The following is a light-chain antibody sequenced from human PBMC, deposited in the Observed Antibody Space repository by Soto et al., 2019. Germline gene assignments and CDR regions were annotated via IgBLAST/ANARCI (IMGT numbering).Light chain of an antibody. CDR2: GAS. CDR3: KQYNSYDMWS. V-gene: IGKV1-5*01. CDR1: QGISKW. J-gene: IGKJ1*01. Sequence: DIQMTQSPSTLSASVGDRVTITCRASQGISKWLAWYQQKPGKAPKLLIYGASSLENGVPSRFSGSGSGTEFTLTISSLQPDDFVAYFCKQYNSYDMWSFGQGTKVDLK.